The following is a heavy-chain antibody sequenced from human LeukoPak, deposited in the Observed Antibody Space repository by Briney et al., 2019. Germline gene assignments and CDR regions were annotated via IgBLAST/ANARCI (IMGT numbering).Heavy chain of an antibody. CDR1: GYTFTGYY. D-gene: IGHD3-3*01. CDR3: ALLEWSLTWDWFDP. CDR2: INPNSGGT. Sequence: ASVKVSCKASGYTFTGYYMHWVRQAPGQGLEWMGWINPNSGGTNYTQKFQGRVTMTRDTSISTAYMELSRLRSDDTAVYYCALLEWSLTWDWFDPWGQGTLVTVSS. J-gene: IGHJ5*02. V-gene: IGHV1-2*02.